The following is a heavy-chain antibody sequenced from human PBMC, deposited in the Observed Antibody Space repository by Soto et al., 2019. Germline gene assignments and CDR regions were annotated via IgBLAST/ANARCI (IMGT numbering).Heavy chain of an antibody. D-gene: IGHD3-3*01. V-gene: IGHV1-18*04. CDR1: GYTFTSYG. J-gene: IGHJ6*02. CDR3: ARLYDFWLEPLWYYYYYYGKDG. Sequence: ASVKVSCKASGYTFTSYGISWVRQAPGQGLEWMGWISAYNGNTNYAQKLQGRVTMTTDTSTSTAYMERRSIRSYDTAVYYCARLYDFWLEPLWYYYYYYGKDGWRQRPRVT. CDR2: ISAYNGNT.